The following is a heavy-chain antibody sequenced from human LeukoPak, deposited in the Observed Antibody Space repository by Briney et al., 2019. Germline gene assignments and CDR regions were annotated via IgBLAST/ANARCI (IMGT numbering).Heavy chain of an antibody. J-gene: IGHJ5*02. V-gene: IGHV4-4*07. CDR1: GDSIRNYY. D-gene: IGHD6-25*01. Sequence: SETLSLTCTVYGDSIRNYYWSWIRQPAGKGLEWIGRINTSGNSNYNPSLGSRVTMSVDTSKNQFSLNLSSVTAADTAVYYCAREGGGPRWLDPWGQGPLVTVSS. CDR3: AREGGGPRWLDP. CDR2: INTSGNS.